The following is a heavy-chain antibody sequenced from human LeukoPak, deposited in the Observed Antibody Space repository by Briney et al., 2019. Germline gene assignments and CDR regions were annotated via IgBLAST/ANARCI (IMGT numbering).Heavy chain of an antibody. CDR1: GGSIRTYY. V-gene: IGHV4-59*08. CDR3: ARVMTNGYYYYGMDV. D-gene: IGHD2-8*01. Sequence: SETLSLTCSVSGGSIRTYYWSWIRQPPGKGLEWIGYISYSGYTNYNPSLKSRLTISVDTSKNQFSLKLSSVTAADTAVYYCARVMTNGYYYYGMDVWGQGTTVTASS. J-gene: IGHJ6*02. CDR2: ISYSGYT.